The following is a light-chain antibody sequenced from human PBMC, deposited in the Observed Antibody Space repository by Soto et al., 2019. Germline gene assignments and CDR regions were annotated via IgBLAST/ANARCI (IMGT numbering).Light chain of an antibody. CDR2: WAS. CDR3: QQYYTAPQT. Sequence: DIVMTQSPDSLAVSLGERATINCKSGQSIFNRSNNRNYLAWYQRKPGQPPRLLVYWASTRESGVPDRFSGSGSETDFTLTISSLQAEDVAVYYCQQYYTAPQTFGQGTKLEIK. V-gene: IGKV4-1*01. CDR1: QSIFNRSNNRNY. J-gene: IGKJ2*01.